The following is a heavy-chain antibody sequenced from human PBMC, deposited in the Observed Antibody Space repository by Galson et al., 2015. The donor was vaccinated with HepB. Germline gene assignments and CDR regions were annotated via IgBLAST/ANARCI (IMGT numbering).Heavy chain of an antibody. CDR1: GGTFNNYA. V-gene: IGHV1-69*04. Sequence: PVKVSCKASGGTFNNYAINWVRQAPGQGLEWMGRIIPFLNIVNFAQKFQGRVTISADKSTNTAYMDLSSLRSEDTAMYYCTSRIVEATKDYYYYGMDVWGQGITVTVSS. CDR3: TSRIVEATKDYYYYGMDV. CDR2: IIPFLNIV. D-gene: IGHD1-26*01. J-gene: IGHJ6*02.